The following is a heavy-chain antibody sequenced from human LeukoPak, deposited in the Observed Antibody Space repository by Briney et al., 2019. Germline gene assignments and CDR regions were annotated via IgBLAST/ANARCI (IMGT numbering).Heavy chain of an antibody. D-gene: IGHD6-13*01. J-gene: IGHJ5*02. CDR2: MNPNSGNT. CDR1: GYTFTSYD. CDR3: ARVIAAAFNNWFDP. Sequence: GASVKVSRKASGYTFTSYDINWVRQATGQGLEWMGWMNPNSGNTGYAQKFQGRVTMTRNTSISTAYMELSSLRSEDTAVYYCARVIAAAFNNWFDPWGQGTLVTVSS. V-gene: IGHV1-8*01.